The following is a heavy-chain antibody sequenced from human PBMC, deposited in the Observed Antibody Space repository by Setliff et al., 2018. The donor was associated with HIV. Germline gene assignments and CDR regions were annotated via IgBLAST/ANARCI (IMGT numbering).Heavy chain of an antibody. CDR2: IKKDGSDK. D-gene: IGHD3-22*01. J-gene: IGHJ4*01. Sequence: GESLRLSCAASGFTFSNSWMTRVRQAPGKGLEWVANIKKDGSDKFYVDSVKGRFAISRDNAKNSLNLEMNSLRAEDTAIYYCASSRPPDDSSGYLDHWGQGTLVTVSS. CDR3: ASSRPPDDSSGYLDH. CDR1: GFTFSNSW. V-gene: IGHV3-7*03.